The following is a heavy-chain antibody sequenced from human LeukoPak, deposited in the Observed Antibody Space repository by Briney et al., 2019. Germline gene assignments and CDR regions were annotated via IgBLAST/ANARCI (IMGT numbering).Heavy chain of an antibody. Sequence: SETLSLTCAVYGGSFSGYYWSWIRQPPGKGLEWIGEINHSGSTDYNPSLKSRVTISVDTSKSQFSLKLSSVTAADTAVYYCARARLLQYYYYYGMDVWGQGTTVTVS. CDR2: INHSGST. V-gene: IGHV4-34*01. CDR3: ARARLLQYYYYYGMDV. J-gene: IGHJ6*02. CDR1: GGSFSGYY. D-gene: IGHD3-22*01.